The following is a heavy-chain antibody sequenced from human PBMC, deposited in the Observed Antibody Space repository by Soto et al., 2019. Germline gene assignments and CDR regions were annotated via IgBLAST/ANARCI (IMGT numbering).Heavy chain of an antibody. CDR2: IKSKTDGGTT. J-gene: IGHJ4*02. Sequence: PGGSLRLSCAASGFTFSNAWMSWVRQAPGKGLEWVGRIKSKTDGGTTDYAAPVKGRFTISRDDSKNTLYLQVNSLKTEDTAVYYCTTDGVAGTDAFDYWGQGTLVTVSS. CDR3: TTDGVAGTDAFDY. V-gene: IGHV3-15*01. CDR1: GFTFSNAW. D-gene: IGHD6-19*01.